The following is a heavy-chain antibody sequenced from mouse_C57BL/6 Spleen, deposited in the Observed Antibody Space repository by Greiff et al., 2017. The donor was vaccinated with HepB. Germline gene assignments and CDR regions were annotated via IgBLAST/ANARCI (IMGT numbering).Heavy chain of an antibody. CDR2: IRSKSSNYAT. V-gene: IGHV10-3*01. CDR3: VRGRIYYGNYEVHYYAMDY. CDR1: GFTFNTYA. J-gene: IGHJ4*01. D-gene: IGHD2-1*01. Sequence: DVKLVESGGGLVQPKGSLKLSCAASGFTFNTYAMHWVRQAPGKGLEWVARIRSKSSNYATYYADSVKDRFTISRDDSQSMLYLQMNNLKTEDTAMYYCVRGRIYYGNYEVHYYAMDYWGQGTSVTVSS.